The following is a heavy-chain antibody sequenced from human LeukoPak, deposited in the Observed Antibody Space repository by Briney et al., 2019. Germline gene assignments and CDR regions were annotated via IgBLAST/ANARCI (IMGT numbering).Heavy chain of an antibody. CDR1: DDSLNTYY. CDR2: IYHSGST. Sequence: SETLSLTCTVSDDSLNTYYWSWIRQPPGKGLEWIGYIYHSGSTNYNPSLRSRVTILVDTSKSQLSLKLNSVTAADTAVYFCARVRWLHAYYSYYYMDVWGRGTTVTVSS. V-gene: IGHV4-59*01. D-gene: IGHD3-22*01. J-gene: IGHJ6*03. CDR3: ARVRWLHAYYSYYYMDV.